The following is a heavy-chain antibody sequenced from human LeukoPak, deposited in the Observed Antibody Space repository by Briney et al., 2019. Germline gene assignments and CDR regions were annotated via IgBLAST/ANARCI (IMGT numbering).Heavy chain of an antibody. CDR2: IYYSGST. CDR3: ARPAFHGWFGP. D-gene: IGHD2-21*01. V-gene: IGHV4-39*01. J-gene: IGHJ5*02. Sequence: SETLSLTCTVSGGSISSSSYYWGWIRQPPGKGLEWIGSIYYSGSTYYNPSLKSRVTISVDTSKNQFSLKLSSVTAADTAVYYCARPAFHGWFGPWGQGTLVTVSS. CDR1: GGSISSSSYY.